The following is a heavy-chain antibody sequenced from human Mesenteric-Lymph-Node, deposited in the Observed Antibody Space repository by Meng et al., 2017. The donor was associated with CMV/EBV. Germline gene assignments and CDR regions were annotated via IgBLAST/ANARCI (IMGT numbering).Heavy chain of an antibody. D-gene: IGHD2-15*01. V-gene: IGHV4-39*06. CDR3: AGGLLNYCSGGSCYPYYFDY. CDR2: INHSVST. Sequence: SETLSLTCTVSGGSVGSSTYYWGWIRQPPGKGREWIGEINHSVSTNYNPSLKSRVTISVDTSKNQFTLKLSSVTAGDTALYYCAGGLLNYCSGGSCYPYYFDYWGQGTLVTVSS. CDR1: GGSVGSSTYY. J-gene: IGHJ4*02.